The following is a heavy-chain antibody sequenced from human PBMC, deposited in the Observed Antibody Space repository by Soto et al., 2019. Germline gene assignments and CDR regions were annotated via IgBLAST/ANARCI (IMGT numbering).Heavy chain of an antibody. CDR2: IDPSDSYT. Sequence: GESLKISCKGSGYIFTSYWISWGLQMPGKVLEWMGRIDPSDSYTNYSPSFQGHVTISADKSISTAYLQWSSLKAPDTAMYYCARQGYCSSTSCSHGMDVWGQGTTVTVSS. J-gene: IGHJ6*02. V-gene: IGHV5-10-1*01. D-gene: IGHD2-2*01. CDR3: ARQGYCSSTSCSHGMDV. CDR1: GYIFTSYW.